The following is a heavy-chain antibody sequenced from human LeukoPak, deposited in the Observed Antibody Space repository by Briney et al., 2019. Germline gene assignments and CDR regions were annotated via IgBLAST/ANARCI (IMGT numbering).Heavy chain of an antibody. J-gene: IGHJ5*02. CDR1: GGSISSGDYY. CDR3: ARDHLPEYNWFDP. CDR2: IYYSGST. V-gene: IGHV4-30-4*01. Sequence: SETLSLTCTVSGGSISSGDYYWSWIRLPPGKGPEWIGYIYYSGSTYYNPSLKSRVTISVDTSKNQFSLKLSSVTAADTAVYYCARDHLPEYNWFDPWGQGTLVTVSS.